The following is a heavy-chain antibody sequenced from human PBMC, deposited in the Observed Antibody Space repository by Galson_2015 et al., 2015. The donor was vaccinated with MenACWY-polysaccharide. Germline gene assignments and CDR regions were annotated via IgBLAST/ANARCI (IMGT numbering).Heavy chain of an antibody. Sequence: SLRLSCAASGFTFSSYGMHWVRQAPGKGLEWVAFIRYDGSNKYYADSVKGRFTISRDNSKNTLYLQMNSLRAEDTAVYYCAKNQLYSSSWSKGNYYGMDVWGQGTTVTVSS. CDR1: GFTFSSYG. D-gene: IGHD6-13*01. J-gene: IGHJ6*02. V-gene: IGHV3-30*02. CDR2: IRYDGSNK. CDR3: AKNQLYSSSWSKGNYYGMDV.